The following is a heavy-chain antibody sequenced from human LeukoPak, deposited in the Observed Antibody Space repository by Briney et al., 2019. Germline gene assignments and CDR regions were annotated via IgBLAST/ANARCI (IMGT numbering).Heavy chain of an antibody. J-gene: IGHJ4*02. CDR1: GFTFSSYA. CDR3: AKGAGFGELLGPLDY. V-gene: IGHV3-23*01. CDR2: ISGSGGST. D-gene: IGHD3-10*01. Sequence: GGSLRLSSAASGFTFSSYAMSWVRQAPGKGLEWVSAISGSGGSTYYADSVKGRFTISRDNSKNTLYLQMNSLRAEDTAVYYCAKGAGFGELLGPLDYWGQGTLVTVSS.